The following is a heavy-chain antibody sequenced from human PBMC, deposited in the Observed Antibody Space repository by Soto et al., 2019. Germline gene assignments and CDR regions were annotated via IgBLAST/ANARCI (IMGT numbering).Heavy chain of an antibody. Sequence: GSLRLSCAASGFTFSSYGMHWVRQAPGKGLEWVAVISYDGSNKYYADSVKGRFTISRDNSKNTLYLQMNSLRAEDTAVYYCAANIVVVVAAFLGADYWGQGTLVTVS. CDR1: GFTFSSYG. CDR3: AANIVVVVAAFLGADY. V-gene: IGHV3-30*03. CDR2: ISYDGSNK. J-gene: IGHJ4*02. D-gene: IGHD2-15*01.